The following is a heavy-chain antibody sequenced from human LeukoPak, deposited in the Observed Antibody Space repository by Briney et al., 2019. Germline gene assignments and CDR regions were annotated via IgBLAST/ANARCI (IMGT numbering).Heavy chain of an antibody. CDR1: VFTFTNYP. J-gene: IGHJ4*02. D-gene: IGHD6-19*01. V-gene: IGHV3-23*01. CDR2: ISASGAGT. CDR3: AKFSSGWFEDS. Sequence: GGSLRLSCAASVFTFTNYPMTWVRQAPGKGLEWVSAISASGAGTFYADSVRGRFTISRDNSKNTLYLQMSSLRAEDTAIFYCAKFSSGWFEDSWGQGTLVTVAS.